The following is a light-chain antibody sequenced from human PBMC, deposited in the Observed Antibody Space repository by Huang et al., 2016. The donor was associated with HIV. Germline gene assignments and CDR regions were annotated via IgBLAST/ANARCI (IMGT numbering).Light chain of an antibody. CDR3: RQYGTLLT. Sequence: EIVLTQSPGTLSLSPGERATLSCRASQSVSNSYLAWDQQKPGQAPRLLIDEASSRATGIPDRFSGSGAGTGFTLTVSRLEPEDFAVYFCRQYGTLLTFGGGTKVEI. CDR1: QSVSNSY. CDR2: EAS. V-gene: IGKV3-20*01. J-gene: IGKJ4*01.